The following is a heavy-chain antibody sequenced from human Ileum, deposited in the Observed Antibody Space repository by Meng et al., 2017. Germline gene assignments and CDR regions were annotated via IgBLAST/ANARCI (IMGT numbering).Heavy chain of an antibody. Sequence: VKLGESGGGLASPGGSLRLSCAASGFTFTDHWMHWVRQGPGKGLVWVSRINPDGSDPTYADSVKGRFTISRDNAKNTVYLQMNSLRAEDTALYYCTNDRLNHWGQGALVTVSS. CDR3: TNDRLNH. CDR2: INPDGSDP. V-gene: IGHV3-74*01. D-gene: IGHD1-1*01. J-gene: IGHJ1*01. CDR1: GFTFTDHW.